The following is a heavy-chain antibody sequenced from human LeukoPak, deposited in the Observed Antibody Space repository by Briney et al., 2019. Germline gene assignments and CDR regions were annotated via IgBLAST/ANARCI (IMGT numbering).Heavy chain of an antibody. D-gene: IGHD5-12*01. V-gene: IGHV1-2*02. CDR1: GYTFTGYY. J-gene: IGHJ5*01. CDR2: INPNSGGT. CDR3: ARDGWLRIVASANWFDS. Sequence: GASVKVSCKASGYTFTGYYMHWVRQAPGQGLEWMGWINPNSGGTNYAQKFQGRVTMTRDTSISTAYMELSRLRSNDTAVYYCARDGWLRIVASANWFDSWGQGTLVIVSS.